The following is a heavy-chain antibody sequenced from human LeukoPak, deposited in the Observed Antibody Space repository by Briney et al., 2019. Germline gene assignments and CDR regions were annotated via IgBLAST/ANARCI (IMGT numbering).Heavy chain of an antibody. CDR1: GYSFTSYW. CDR2: IYPDDSDT. Sequence: EESLKISCKGSGYSFTSYWIPWVRQMPGKGLEWMGIIYPDDSDTRYSPSFQGQVTITADKSISTAYLQWSSLKASDNAMYYCARQRRSSGWPNDYWGQGTLVTVSA. V-gene: IGHV5-51*01. D-gene: IGHD6-19*01. J-gene: IGHJ4*02. CDR3: ARQRRSSGWPNDY.